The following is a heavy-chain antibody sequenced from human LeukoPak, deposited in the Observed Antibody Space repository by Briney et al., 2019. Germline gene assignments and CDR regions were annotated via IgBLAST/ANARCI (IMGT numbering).Heavy chain of an antibody. Sequence: GGSLRLSCAASGFTFSSYWMSWVRQAPGKGLEWVANIKQDGSEKYYVDSVKGRFTISRDNAKNSLYLQMNSLRAEDTAVYYCARVDRERWLQLGCDYWGQGTLVTVSS. CDR2: IKQDGSEK. CDR3: ARVDRERWLQLGCDY. V-gene: IGHV3-7*01. D-gene: IGHD5-24*01. J-gene: IGHJ4*02. CDR1: GFTFSSYW.